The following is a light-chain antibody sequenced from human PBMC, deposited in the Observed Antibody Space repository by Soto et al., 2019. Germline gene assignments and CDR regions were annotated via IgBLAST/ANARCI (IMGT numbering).Light chain of an antibody. CDR1: SSDVGGYNY. Sequence: QSVLTQPASVSGPPVQSITISCTGTSSDVGGYNYVSWYQQHPGKAPKLMIYDVSNRPSGVSNRFSGSKSGNTASLTISGLQAEDEADYYCSSYTSSSPYVFGTGTKVTV. J-gene: IGLJ1*01. V-gene: IGLV2-14*01. CDR3: SSYTSSSPYV. CDR2: DVS.